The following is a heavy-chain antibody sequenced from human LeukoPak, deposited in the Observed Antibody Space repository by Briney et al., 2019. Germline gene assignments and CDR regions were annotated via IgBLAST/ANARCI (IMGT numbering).Heavy chain of an antibody. J-gene: IGHJ4*02. CDR2: ISGSGGST. V-gene: IGHV3-23*01. D-gene: IGHD3-22*01. Sequence: GGSLRLSCAASGFTFSSYAMSWVRQAPGKGLEWVSAISGSGGSTYYADSVKGRFTISRDNSKNTLYLQMNSLRAEDTAVYYCAKLLATYYYDSSGYYPAYWGQGTLVTVSS. CDR1: GFTFSSYA. CDR3: AKLLATYYYDSSGYYPAY.